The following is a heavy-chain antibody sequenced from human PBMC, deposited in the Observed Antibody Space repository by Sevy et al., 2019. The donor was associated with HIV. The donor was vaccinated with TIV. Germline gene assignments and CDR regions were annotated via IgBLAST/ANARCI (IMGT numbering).Heavy chain of an antibody. CDR3: ARDKPQGVVVLPGAMWGGVDY. CDR2: ISPYTGDR. D-gene: IGHD2-2*01. CDR1: GYTFRSYG. Sequence: ASVKVSCRASGYTFRSYGISWVRQAPGQGLEWMGWISPYTGDRDFAQKVQGRVSMTSDTSTCTAYLELRSLRSDDTAVYYCARDKPQGVVVLPGAMWGGVDYWGQGTLVTVSS. V-gene: IGHV1-18*01. J-gene: IGHJ4*02.